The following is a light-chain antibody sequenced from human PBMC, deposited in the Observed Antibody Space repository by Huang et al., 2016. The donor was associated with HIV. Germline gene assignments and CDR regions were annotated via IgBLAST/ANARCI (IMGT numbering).Light chain of an antibody. CDR2: DAS. CDR1: QDISNS. Sequence: DIQMTQSPSSLSASVGDRVTITCQASQDISNSLNWYQQKPGKAPKLLIYDASNLETGVPSRFSGSGSGTDFTFTISSLQPEDIATYYCQQYDHLPTFGQGTRLEIK. CDR3: QQYDHLPT. V-gene: IGKV1-33*01. J-gene: IGKJ5*01.